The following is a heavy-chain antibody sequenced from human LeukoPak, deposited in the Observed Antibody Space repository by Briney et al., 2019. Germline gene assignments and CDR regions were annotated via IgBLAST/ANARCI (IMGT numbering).Heavy chain of an antibody. V-gene: IGHV1-69*05. CDR3: ARDPVVGGSNWFDP. Sequence: ASVKVSCKASGGTFSSYAISWGRQAPGQGLEWMGGIIPIFGTANYAQKFQGRVTITTDESTSTAYMELSSLRSEDTAVYYCARDPVVGGSNWFDPWGQGTLVTVSS. J-gene: IGHJ5*02. CDR1: GGTFSSYA. CDR2: IIPIFGTA. D-gene: IGHD2-15*01.